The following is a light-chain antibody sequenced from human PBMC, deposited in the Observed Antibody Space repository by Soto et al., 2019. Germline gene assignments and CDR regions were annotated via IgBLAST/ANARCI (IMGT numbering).Light chain of an antibody. CDR1: SSNIGAGYD. CDR2: GNS. Sequence: SMLTQPPSVSGAPGQRVTISCTGSSSNIGAGYDVHWYQQLPGTAPKLLIYGNSNRPSGVPDRFSGSKSGTSASLAITGLQAEDEADYYCQSYDSSLSGFVFGTGTKLTVL. V-gene: IGLV1-40*01. J-gene: IGLJ1*01. CDR3: QSYDSSLSGFV.